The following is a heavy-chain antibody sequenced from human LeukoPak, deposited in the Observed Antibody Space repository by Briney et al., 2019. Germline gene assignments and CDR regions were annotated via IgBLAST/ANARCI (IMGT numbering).Heavy chain of an antibody. Sequence: PGRSLRLSCAASGFTFSSYAMHWVRQAPGKGLEWVAVISYDGSNKYYADSVKGRFTISRDNSKNTLYLQMNSLRAEDTAVYYCARVSIGGVAALFDYWGQGTLVTVSS. J-gene: IGHJ4*02. CDR3: ARVSIGGVAALFDY. D-gene: IGHD3-3*01. V-gene: IGHV3-30*01. CDR1: GFTFSSYA. CDR2: ISYDGSNK.